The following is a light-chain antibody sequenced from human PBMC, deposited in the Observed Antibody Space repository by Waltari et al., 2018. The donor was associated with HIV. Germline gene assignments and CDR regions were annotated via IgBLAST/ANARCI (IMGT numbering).Light chain of an antibody. Sequence: EIVLTQSPATLPLSPGEGATLSCRASQNIDFSLAWYQQRPGQAPRLLNYDASNRATGIPARFSGSGSGTDFTLTISSLEPEDFAVYYCQQRSAWPFTFGGGTRVEI. CDR1: QNIDFS. CDR2: DAS. CDR3: QQRSAWPFT. V-gene: IGKV3-11*01. J-gene: IGKJ4*01.